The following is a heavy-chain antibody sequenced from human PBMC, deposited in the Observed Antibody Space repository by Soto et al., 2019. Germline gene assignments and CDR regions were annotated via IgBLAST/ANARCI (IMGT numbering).Heavy chain of an antibody. V-gene: IGHV3-30-3*01. CDR3: ARGPQVVAGTFDY. J-gene: IGHJ4*02. D-gene: IGHD6-19*01. CDR1: GFTFSSYA. CDR2: ISYDGSNK. Sequence: QVQLVESGGGVVQPGRSLRLSCAASGFTFSSYAMHWVRQAPGKGLEWVAVISYDGSNKYYADSVKGRFTISRDNSKNTLYLQMNSLRAEDTAVYYCARGPQVVAGTFDYWGQGTLVTVSS.